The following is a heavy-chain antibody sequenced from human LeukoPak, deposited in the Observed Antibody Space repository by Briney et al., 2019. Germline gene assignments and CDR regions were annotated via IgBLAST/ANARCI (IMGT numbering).Heavy chain of an antibody. V-gene: IGHV3-33*08. CDR2: IWYDGSNK. CDR1: GFTFSNYG. D-gene: IGHD5-12*01. J-gene: IGHJ4*02. CDR3: AREMGLNIVATFGY. Sequence: GGSLRLSCASSGFTFSNYGMHWVRQAPGKGLEWVALIWYDGSNKYYADSVQGRFIISRDNSKNTLYLQMNSLRAEDTAVYYCAREMGLNIVATFGYWGQGTLVTVSS.